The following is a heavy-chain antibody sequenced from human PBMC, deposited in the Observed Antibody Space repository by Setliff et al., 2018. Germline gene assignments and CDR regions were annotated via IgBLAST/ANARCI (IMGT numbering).Heavy chain of an antibody. Sequence: GESLKISCQGSGYRFTTYWIGWVRQMPGKGLEWMGIVFSGDSDTRYRPSFQGQVTISVDKSISTAYLQWSSLKASDTAMYYCARDSNYEGAYDYWGQGTLVTVSS. CDR1: GYRFTTYW. V-gene: IGHV5-51*01. CDR2: VFSGDSDT. CDR3: ARDSNYEGAYDY. J-gene: IGHJ4*02. D-gene: IGHD4-4*01.